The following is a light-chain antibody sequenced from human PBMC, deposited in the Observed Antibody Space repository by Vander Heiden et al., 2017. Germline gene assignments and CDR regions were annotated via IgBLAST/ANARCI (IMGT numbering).Light chain of an antibody. V-gene: IGKV3-15*01. CDR2: GAS. Sequence: EIVVTQSPVTLSVSPGEIATLSCRASQSLGSNFAWYQQKPGQAPRLLIYGASTRATGIPARFSGSGSGTEFPLTISSLQSEDFAIYYCQQYYSWPYTFGQGTKLEIK. J-gene: IGKJ2*01. CDR1: QSLGSN. CDR3: QQYYSWPYT.